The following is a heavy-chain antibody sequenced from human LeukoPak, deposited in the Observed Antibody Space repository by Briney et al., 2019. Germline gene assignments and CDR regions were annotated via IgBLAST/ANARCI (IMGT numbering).Heavy chain of an antibody. Sequence: SVKVSCKASGGTFSSYAISWVRQAPGQGLEWMGGIIPIFGTANYAQKFQGRVTITADKSTSTAYMELSSLRAEDTAVYYCARDYGDYYAFDIWGQGTMVTVS. CDR1: GGTFSSYA. J-gene: IGHJ3*02. D-gene: IGHD4-17*01. CDR3: ARDYGDYYAFDI. CDR2: IIPIFGTA. V-gene: IGHV1-69*06.